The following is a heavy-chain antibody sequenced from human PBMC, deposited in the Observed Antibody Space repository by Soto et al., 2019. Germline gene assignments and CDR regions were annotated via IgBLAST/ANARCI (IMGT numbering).Heavy chain of an antibody. CDR3: ARDPTYSSSWYPGYYYYYGMDV. V-gene: IGHV6-1*01. CDR1: GDSVSSNSAA. J-gene: IGHJ6*02. CDR2: TYYRSKWYN. Sequence: PSQTLSLTCAISGDSVSSNSAAWNWIRQSPSRGLEWLGRTYYRSKWYNDYAVPVKSRITINPDTSKNQFSLQLNSVTPEDTAVYYCARDPTYSSSWYPGYYYYYGMDVWGQGTTGTVS. D-gene: IGHD6-13*01.